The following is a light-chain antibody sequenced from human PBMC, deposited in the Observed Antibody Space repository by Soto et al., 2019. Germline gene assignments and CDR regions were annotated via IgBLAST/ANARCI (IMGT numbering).Light chain of an antibody. CDR1: SSDVGGYNY. Sequence: QSVLTQPASVSGFPGRSITISCTGTSSDVGGYNYVSWYQHHPGKAPKLMIFDVSNRPSGVSNRFSGSKSGNTASLTITGLQPEDEADYYCSSYTTSNTRQIVFGTGTKSPS. CDR3: SSYTTSNTRQIV. J-gene: IGLJ1*01. V-gene: IGLV2-14*03. CDR2: DVS.